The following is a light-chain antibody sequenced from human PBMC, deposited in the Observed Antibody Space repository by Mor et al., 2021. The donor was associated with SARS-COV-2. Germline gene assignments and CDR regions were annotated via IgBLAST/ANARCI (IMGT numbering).Light chain of an antibody. V-gene: IGKV1-39*01. CDR2: ESS. CDR3: HQTYDVPQT. J-gene: IGKJ1*01. Sequence: TCRASQTITNDLHWYQQKRGEAPKLLIYESSYLHSGVPSRFSGSGSGTDFTLTINNLHPEDFATYYCHQTYDVPQTFGQGT. CDR1: QTITND.